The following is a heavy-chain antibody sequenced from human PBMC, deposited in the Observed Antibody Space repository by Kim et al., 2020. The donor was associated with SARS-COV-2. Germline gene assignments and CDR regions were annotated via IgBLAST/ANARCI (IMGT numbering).Heavy chain of an antibody. J-gene: IGHJ6*02. CDR1: GGTFSSYA. Sequence: SVKVSCKASGGTFSSYAISWVRQAPGQGLEWMGGIIPIFGTANYAQKFQGRVTITADESTSTAYMELSSLRSEDMAVYYCARDSVEDYTDSYYYYGMDVWGQGTTVTVSS. D-gene: IGHD3-16*01. V-gene: IGHV1-69*13. CDR2: IIPIFGTA. CDR3: ARDSVEDYTDSYYYYGMDV.